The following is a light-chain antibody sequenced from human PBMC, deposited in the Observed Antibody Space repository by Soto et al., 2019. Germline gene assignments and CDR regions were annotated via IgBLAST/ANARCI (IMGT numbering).Light chain of an antibody. V-gene: IGLV2-14*01. Sequence: QSALTQPASVSGSPGQSITISCIGTNSDVGGYKFVSWYQQHPGKAPKLMIYEVSNRPSGVSYRFSGSKSGNTASLTISGLQAEDEADYYCSSYTTSTTLEVFGGGTKLPVL. CDR2: EVS. J-gene: IGLJ2*01. CDR1: NSDVGGYKF. CDR3: SSYTTSTTLEV.